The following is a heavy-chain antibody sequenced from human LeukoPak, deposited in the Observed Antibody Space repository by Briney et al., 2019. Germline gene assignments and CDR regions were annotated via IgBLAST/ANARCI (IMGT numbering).Heavy chain of an antibody. CDR2: IKGKADGGTT. V-gene: IGHV3-15*01. CDR3: ATTERLDAFDI. CDR1: GFTFSSAW. J-gene: IGHJ3*02. Sequence: GGSLRLSCAASGFTFSSAWVGWVRQAPGKXLEWVGRIKGKADGGTTDYTAPVKGRLTISRADSKNTVYLQMTSLKTADTAVYFCATTERLDAFDIWGQGTMVTVSS.